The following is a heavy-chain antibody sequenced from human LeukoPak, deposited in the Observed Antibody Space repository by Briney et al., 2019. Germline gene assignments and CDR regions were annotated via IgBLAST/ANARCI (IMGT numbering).Heavy chain of an antibody. CDR2: IYSSGST. J-gene: IGHJ4*02. V-gene: IGHV4-59*02. CDR1: SASVNLSC. Sequence: ASETLSPTNPVSSASVNLSCDRSIRQPPGKGLEWLGYIYSSGSTNYSPSLKSRVTISVDTSKNQFSLKLSSVTAADTAVDYCVGGPYYFDYWGQGTLVTVSS. CDR3: VGGPYYFDY. D-gene: IGHD2-15*01.